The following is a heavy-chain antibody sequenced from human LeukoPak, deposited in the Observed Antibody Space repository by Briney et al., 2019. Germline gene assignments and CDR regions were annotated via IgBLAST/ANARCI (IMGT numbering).Heavy chain of an antibody. CDR3: AKDIAAEGFDY. Sequence: GGSLRLSCAASGFTFSSYAMSWVRQAPGEGLEWVSAISGSGGSTYYADSVKGRFTISRDNSKNTLYLQMSSLRAEDTAVYYCAKDIAAEGFDYWGQGTLVTVSS. J-gene: IGHJ4*02. V-gene: IGHV3-23*01. CDR2: ISGSGGST. CDR1: GFTFSSYA. D-gene: IGHD6-6*01.